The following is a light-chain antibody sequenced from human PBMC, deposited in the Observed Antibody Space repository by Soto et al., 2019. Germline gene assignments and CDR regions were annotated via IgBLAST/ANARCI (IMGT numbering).Light chain of an antibody. V-gene: IGKV1D-8*01. CDR1: QGISSY. J-gene: IGKJ1*01. CDR3: QQYDNYWT. CDR2: AAS. Sequence: VICITGCPSLFSASTGDRVAMSFRMSQGISSYLAWYQQKPGKAPELLIYAASTLQSGVPSRFSGSGSGTDFTLTTSCLQSEDFATYYCQQYDNYWTFGQGTKVDIK.